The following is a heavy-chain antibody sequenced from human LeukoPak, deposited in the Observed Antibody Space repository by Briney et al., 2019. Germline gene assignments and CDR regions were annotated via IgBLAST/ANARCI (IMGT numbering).Heavy chain of an antibody. CDR2: ISGSGGST. V-gene: IGHV3-23*01. CDR3: AKASGYSYGSLDY. D-gene: IGHD5-18*01. CDR1: GFTFSSYS. J-gene: IGHJ4*02. Sequence: PGGSLRLSCAASGFTFSSYSMSWVRQAPGKGLEWVSAISGSGGSTYYADSVKGRFTISRDNSKNTLYLQMNSLRAEDTAVYYCAKASGYSYGSLDYWGQGTLVTVSS.